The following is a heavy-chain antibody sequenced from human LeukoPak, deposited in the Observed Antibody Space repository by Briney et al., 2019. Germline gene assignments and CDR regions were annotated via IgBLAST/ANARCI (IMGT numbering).Heavy chain of an antibody. Sequence: ASVKVSCKASGYTFTSYAMNWVRQAPGQGLEWMGWINTNTGNPTYAQGFTGRFVFSLDTSVSTAYLQISSLKAEDTAVYYCARDSGSSWYHLYYYYYMDVWGKGTTVAVSS. J-gene: IGHJ6*03. V-gene: IGHV7-4-1*02. CDR1: GYTFTSYA. CDR3: ARDSGSSWYHLYYYYYMDV. CDR2: INTNTGNP. D-gene: IGHD6-13*01.